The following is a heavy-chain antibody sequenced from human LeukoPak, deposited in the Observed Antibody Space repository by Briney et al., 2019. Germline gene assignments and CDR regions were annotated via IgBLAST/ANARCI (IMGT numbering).Heavy chain of an antibody. CDR1: GFTFHAFE. CDR3: ATWAFYHGLDV. V-gene: IGHV3-43*02. D-gene: IGHD1-26*01. J-gene: IGHJ6*02. CDR2: IKSDGGKT. Sequence: GGSLRLSCAASGFTFHAFEMHWVRQAPGKGLEWVSLIKSDGGKTDYADSVRGRFTVSRDNGKNSLYLQMNSLRSEDTALYYCATWAFYHGLDVWGQGTTVTVSS.